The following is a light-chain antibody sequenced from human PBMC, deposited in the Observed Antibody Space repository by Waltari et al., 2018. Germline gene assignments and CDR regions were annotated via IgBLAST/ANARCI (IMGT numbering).Light chain of an antibody. Sequence: EIVLTQSPATLSLSPGERAVLSCRASQSFNNYLAWDQQKPGQAPRLLIYDASARATGIAARFSGSGSGTDFTLTISSLEPEDSAVYYCQERSDWRGLTFGPGTKVDIK. CDR3: QERSDWRGLT. J-gene: IGKJ3*01. CDR1: QSFNNY. CDR2: DAS. V-gene: IGKV3-11*01.